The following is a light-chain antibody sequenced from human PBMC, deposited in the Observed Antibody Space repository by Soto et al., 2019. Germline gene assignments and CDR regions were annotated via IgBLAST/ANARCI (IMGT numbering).Light chain of an antibody. J-gene: IGLJ1*01. CDR2: EVS. V-gene: IGLV2-23*02. Sequence: QSVLTQPASVSGSPGQSITISCTGTGSDVGSYNLVSWYQQHPGKAPKLIIYEVSERPSGVSNRFSGSKSGNTASLTISLLQVEDEADYYCCSYAGNNNTFYVFGTGTKDTDL. CDR3: CSYAGNNNTFYV. CDR1: GSDVGSYNL.